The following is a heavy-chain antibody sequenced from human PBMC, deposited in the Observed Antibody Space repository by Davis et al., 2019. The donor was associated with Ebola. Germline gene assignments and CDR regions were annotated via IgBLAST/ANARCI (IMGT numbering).Heavy chain of an antibody. CDR1: GYSFTSYW. V-gene: IGHV5-10-1*01. Sequence: GESLKISCKGSGYSFTSYWISWVRQMPGKGLEWMGRIDPSDSYTNYSPSFQGHVTISADKSISTAYLQWSSLKASDTAMYYCARADYHGSGSYHFDYWGQGTLVTVSS. D-gene: IGHD3-10*01. CDR2: IDPSDSYT. CDR3: ARADYHGSGSYHFDY. J-gene: IGHJ4*02.